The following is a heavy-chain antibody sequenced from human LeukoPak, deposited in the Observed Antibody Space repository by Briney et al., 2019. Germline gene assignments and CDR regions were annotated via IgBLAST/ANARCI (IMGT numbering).Heavy chain of an antibody. D-gene: IGHD3-16*02. CDR3: ARVGGIYDYVWGSYRHDAFDI. CDR2: IYHSGST. Sequence: PSETLSLTCAVSGGSTSSGGYSWSWIRQPPGKGLEWIGYIYHSGSTYYNPSLKSRVTISVDTSKNQFSLKLSSVTAADTAVYYCARVGGIYDYVWGSYRHDAFDIWGQGTMVTVSS. CDR1: GGSTSSGGYS. V-gene: IGHV4-30-2*01. J-gene: IGHJ3*02.